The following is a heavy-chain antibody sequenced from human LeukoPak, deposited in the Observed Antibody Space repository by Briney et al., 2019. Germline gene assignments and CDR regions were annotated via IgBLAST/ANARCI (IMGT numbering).Heavy chain of an antibody. V-gene: IGHV5-51*01. CDR1: GYSFTSYW. CDR3: ARPGYYGSGRSGNFDY. D-gene: IGHD3-10*01. CDR2: IYPGDSDT. Sequence: GESLEISCKGSGYSFTSYWIGWVRQMPGKGLEWMGIIYPGDSDTRYSPSFQGQVTISADKSISTAYLQWSSLKASDTAMYYCARPGYYGSGRSGNFDYWGQGTLVTVSS. J-gene: IGHJ4*02.